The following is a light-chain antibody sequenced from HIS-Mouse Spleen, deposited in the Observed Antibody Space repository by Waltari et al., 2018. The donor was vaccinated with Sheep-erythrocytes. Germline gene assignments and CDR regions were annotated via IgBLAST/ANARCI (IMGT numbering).Light chain of an antibody. J-gene: IGLJ3*02. CDR1: SRDVGIYNL. CDR3: CSYAGSSTWV. CDR2: EGS. V-gene: IGLV2-23*01. Sequence: QSALTQPASVSGSPGQSITISCTGTSRDVGIYNLFSRYQQHPGKATKLLIYEGSKRPSGVSKRFSGSKSGNTASLTISGLQAEDEADYYCCSYAGSSTWVFGGGTKLTVL.